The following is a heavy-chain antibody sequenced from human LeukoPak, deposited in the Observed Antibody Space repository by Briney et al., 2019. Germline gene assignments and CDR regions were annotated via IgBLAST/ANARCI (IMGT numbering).Heavy chain of an antibody. CDR2: INHSGST. J-gene: IGHJ6*02. Sequence: SETLSLSCAVYGGSFRGYYWSWIRQPPGKGLEWVWEINHSGSTKYNPYLKSRVPISVDTTKNQFSLKLSSVTAADTAVYYCARATIVVVPAATITDSRYGMDVWGQGTTVTVSS. D-gene: IGHD2-2*01. CDR3: ARATIVVVPAATITDSRYGMDV. CDR1: GGSFRGYY. V-gene: IGHV4-34*01.